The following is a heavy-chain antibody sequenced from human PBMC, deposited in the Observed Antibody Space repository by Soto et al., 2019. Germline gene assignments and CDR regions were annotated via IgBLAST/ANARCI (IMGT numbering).Heavy chain of an antibody. Sequence: EVQLVESGGGLVQPGGSLRLSCEASGFTFSNFGINWVRQAPGKGLEWVSHISSSSTTIYYAESVQVRFTISRDNAKNSLYLQMSSLRGEDTAVYYCATSFITTIGTTAWGQGTLVTVSS. V-gene: IGHV3-48*01. CDR1: GFTFSNFG. CDR2: ISSSSTTI. J-gene: IGHJ4*02. CDR3: ATSFITTIGTTA. D-gene: IGHD1-1*01.